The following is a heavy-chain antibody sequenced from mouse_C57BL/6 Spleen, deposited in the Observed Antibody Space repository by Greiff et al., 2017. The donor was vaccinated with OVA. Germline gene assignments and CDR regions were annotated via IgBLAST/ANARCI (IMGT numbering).Heavy chain of an antibody. CDR2: ISSGSSTI. J-gene: IGHJ2*01. V-gene: IGHV5-17*01. CDR3: ARGPYYGSSYFYFDY. Sequence: EVMLVESGGGLVKPGGSLKLSCAASGFTFSDYGMHWVRQAPEKGLEWVAYISSGSSTIYYADTVKGRFTISRDNAKNTLFLQMTSLRSEDTAMYYCARGPYYGSSYFYFDYWGQGTTLTVSS. D-gene: IGHD1-1*01. CDR1: GFTFSDYG.